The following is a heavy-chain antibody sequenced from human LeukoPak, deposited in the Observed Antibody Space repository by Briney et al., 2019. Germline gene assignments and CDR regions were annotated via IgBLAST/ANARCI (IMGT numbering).Heavy chain of an antibody. V-gene: IGHV3-30-3*01. Sequence: PGRSLRLSCAASGFTFRSYAMHWVRQAPGKGLEWVAVISNDGTNKYYADSVRGRFTFSSDNSKNTLYLQMNSLRVEDTAVYYCARDTGSQDSSSWYGAVDYWGQGTLVTVSS. D-gene: IGHD6-13*01. CDR2: ISNDGTNK. CDR3: ARDTGSQDSSSWYGAVDY. J-gene: IGHJ4*02. CDR1: GFTFRSYA.